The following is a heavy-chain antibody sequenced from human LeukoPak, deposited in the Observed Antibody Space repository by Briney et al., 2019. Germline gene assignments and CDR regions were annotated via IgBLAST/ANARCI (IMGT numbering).Heavy chain of an antibody. CDR1: GFTFSSYS. Sequence: GGSLRLSCAASGFTFSSYSMNWVRQAPGKGLEWVSSISSSSSYIYYADSVKGRFTISRDNSKNTLYLQMNSLRAEDTAVYYCAKLGYGSGSYQVPDYWGQGTLVTVSS. CDR2: ISSSSSYI. D-gene: IGHD3-10*01. J-gene: IGHJ4*02. CDR3: AKLGYGSGSYQVPDY. V-gene: IGHV3-21*04.